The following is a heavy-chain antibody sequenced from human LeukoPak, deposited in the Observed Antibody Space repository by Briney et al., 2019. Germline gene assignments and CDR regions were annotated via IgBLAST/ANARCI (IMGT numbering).Heavy chain of an antibody. Sequence: SETLSLTCTVSGGSISSSSDYWGWIRQPPGKGLEWIGSIYYSGGTFYNPSLKSRVTISVDTSKNQFSLKLSSVTAADTAVYYCAITNDEDAFDIWGQGTMVTVSS. V-gene: IGHV4-39*07. J-gene: IGHJ3*02. CDR2: IYYSGGT. D-gene: IGHD1-1*01. CDR3: AITNDEDAFDI. CDR1: GGSISSSSDY.